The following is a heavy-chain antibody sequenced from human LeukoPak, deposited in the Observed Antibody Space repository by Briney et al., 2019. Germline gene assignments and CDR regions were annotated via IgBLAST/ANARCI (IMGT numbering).Heavy chain of an antibody. J-gene: IGHJ5*02. CDR2: IYYSGST. CDR1: GGSVSSGSYY. D-gene: IGHD6-19*01. V-gene: IGHV4-61*01. Sequence: PSETLSLTCTVSGGSVSSGSYYWSWIRQPPGKGLEWIGYIYYSGSTNYNPSLKSRVTISVDTSKNQFSLKLSSVTAADTAVYYCARERKVAGTNPWGQGTLVTVSP. CDR3: ARERKVAGTNP.